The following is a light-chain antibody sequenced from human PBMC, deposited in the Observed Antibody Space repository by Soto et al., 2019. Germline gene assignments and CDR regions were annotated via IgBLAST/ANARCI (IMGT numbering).Light chain of an antibody. CDR2: DVS. CDR1: SSDVGGYNY. CDR3: SSYTSSSNPYV. Sequence: QSVLTQPASVSGSPGQSITISCTGTSSDVGGYNYVSWYQQHPGKAPKLMIYDVSKRPSGVSNRFSGSKSGNTASLTISGLQAEDEADYYCSSYTSSSNPYVFGTGTKLTVL. J-gene: IGLJ1*01. V-gene: IGLV2-14*01.